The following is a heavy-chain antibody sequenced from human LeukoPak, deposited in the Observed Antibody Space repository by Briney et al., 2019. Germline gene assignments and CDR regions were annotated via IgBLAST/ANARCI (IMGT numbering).Heavy chain of an antibody. CDR1: GYTFTSYY. CDR3: ATRASSGSYYIPFDY. Sequence: GASVKVSCKASGYTFTSYYMHWVRQAPGQGLEWMGIINPSGGSTSYAQKFQGRVTMTEDTSTDTAYMELSSLRSKDTAVYYCATRASSGSYYIPFDYWGQGTLVTVSS. V-gene: IGHV1-46*01. CDR2: INPSGGST. J-gene: IGHJ4*02. D-gene: IGHD3-10*01.